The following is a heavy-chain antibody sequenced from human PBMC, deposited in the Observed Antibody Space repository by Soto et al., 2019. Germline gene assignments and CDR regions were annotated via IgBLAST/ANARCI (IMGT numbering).Heavy chain of an antibody. V-gene: IGHV3-23*01. D-gene: IGHD2-15*01. Sequence: GGSLRLSCAASGFTFSSYAMSWVRQAPGKGLEWVSVISGSGGSTYYADSVKGRFTISRDNSENTLYLQMNSLRAEDTAVYYCAKTPPDGYSNDYWGQGALVTVSS. CDR2: ISGSGGST. CDR1: GFTFSSYA. CDR3: AKTPPDGYSNDY. J-gene: IGHJ4*02.